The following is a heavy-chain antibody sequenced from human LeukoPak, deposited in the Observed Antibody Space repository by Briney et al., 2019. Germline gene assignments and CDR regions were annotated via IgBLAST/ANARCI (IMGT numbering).Heavy chain of an antibody. CDR2: ISDYSSYI. CDR1: GFTFSSYN. J-gene: IGHJ4*02. CDR3: AKDPGFCGSCYY. D-gene: IGHD2-2*01. Sequence: GGSLRLSCAASGFTFSSYNMNWVRQAPGKGLEWVSSISDYSSYIYYADSVKGRFAISRDNSKNTLYLQMNSLGAEDTAVYYCAKDPGFCGSCYYWGQGTLVTVSS. V-gene: IGHV3-21*04.